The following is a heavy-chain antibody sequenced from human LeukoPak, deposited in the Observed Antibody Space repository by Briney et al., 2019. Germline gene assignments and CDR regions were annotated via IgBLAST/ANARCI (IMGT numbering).Heavy chain of an antibody. CDR3: ARTQWPSDAFDI. CDR1: GFTFSSYA. V-gene: IGHV3-21*01. Sequence: GGSLRLSCAASGFTFSSYAMSWVRQAPGKGLEWVSSISSSSSYIYYADSVKGRFTISRDNAKNSLYLQMNSLRAEDTAVYYCARTQWPSDAFDIWGQGTMVTVSS. D-gene: IGHD6-19*01. J-gene: IGHJ3*02. CDR2: ISSSSSYI.